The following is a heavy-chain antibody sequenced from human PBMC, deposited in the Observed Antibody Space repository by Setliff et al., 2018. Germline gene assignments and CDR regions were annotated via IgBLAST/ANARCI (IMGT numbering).Heavy chain of an antibody. CDR3: ARDRFYNSWSGTSITAPHDAFDI. Sequence: ASVKVSCKASGYTLTNYYMHWVRQAPGQGLEWMGIINPSGGLTRYAQKFQGRVTMTRXXSTSTVYMEVISLRSEDTAVYFCARDRFYNSWSGTSITAPHDAFDIWGQGTMVTVSS. J-gene: IGHJ3*02. D-gene: IGHD3-3*01. CDR1: GYTLTNYY. V-gene: IGHV1-46*03. CDR2: INPSGGLT.